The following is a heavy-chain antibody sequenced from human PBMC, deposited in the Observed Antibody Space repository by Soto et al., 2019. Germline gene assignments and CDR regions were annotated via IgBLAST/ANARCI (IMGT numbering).Heavy chain of an antibody. J-gene: IGHJ4*01. CDR3: AKTLLSTSWYGLHDY. CDR2: ISGSGGTT. CDR1: EFTFSSYA. Sequence: EVQLLESGGGLVQPGGSLRLSCAASEFTFSSYAMSWVRQAPGKGLEWVSTISGSGGTTYYADSVKGRFTISRDNSRNTLHLQMDSLRVEDTALYYCAKTLLSTSWYGLHDYVSHGTLVTVSS. D-gene: IGHD6-13*01. V-gene: IGHV3-23*01.